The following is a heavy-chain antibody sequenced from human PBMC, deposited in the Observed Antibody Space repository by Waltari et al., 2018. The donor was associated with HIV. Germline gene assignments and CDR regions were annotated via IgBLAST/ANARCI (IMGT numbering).Heavy chain of an antibody. Sequence: QLVQAGPEVVKPACSVEVAPEPSGGTSTRSVINWVRQVPGQGLEWLGRIIPMSGTANNAQKFQGRITITADESTSTAYMELRNLKSDDTAVYFCASARETMGVDFDSWGQGTLVNVSS. V-gene: IGHV1-69*15. CDR2: IIPMSGTA. D-gene: IGHD3-10*01. CDR3: ASARETMGVDFDS. CDR1: GGTSTRSV. J-gene: IGHJ4*02.